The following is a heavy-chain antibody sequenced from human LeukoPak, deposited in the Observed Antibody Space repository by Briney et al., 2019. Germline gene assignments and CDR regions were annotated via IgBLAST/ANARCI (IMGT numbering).Heavy chain of an antibody. D-gene: IGHD1-26*01. J-gene: IGHJ3*02. V-gene: IGHV1-3*01. CDR3: ARESGSYSRRAYPDI. Sequence: ASVKVSCKASGYTFTSYAMHWVRQAPGQRLEWMGWINAGNGNTKYSQKFQGRVTITRDTSASTAYMELSSLRSEDTAVYYCARESGSYSRRAYPDIWGQGTMVTVSS. CDR1: GYTFTSYA. CDR2: INAGNGNT.